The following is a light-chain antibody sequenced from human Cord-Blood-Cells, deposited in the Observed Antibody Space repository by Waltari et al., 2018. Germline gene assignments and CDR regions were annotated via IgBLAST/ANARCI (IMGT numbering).Light chain of an antibody. V-gene: IGKV1-39*01. CDR3: QQRYSTPMYS. CDR2: AAS. CDR1: QSLSSY. Sequence: DIQMTQSPSSLSASVGARVTIPCRASQSLSSYLNWYQQKPGNASKLLIYAASSLKSGDPSRFSGSGSGTEFTLTISSLQPEDFATYYGQQRYSTPMYSFGQGTKLEIK. J-gene: IGKJ2*03.